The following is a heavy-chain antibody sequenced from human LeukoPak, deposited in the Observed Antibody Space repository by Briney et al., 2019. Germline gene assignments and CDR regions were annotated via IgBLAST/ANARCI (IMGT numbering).Heavy chain of an antibody. J-gene: IGHJ4*02. D-gene: IGHD5-18*01. V-gene: IGHV1-24*01. CDR3: VTGLIQVWLPVNFDY. CDR1: GYTLTELS. CDR2: FDPEDGET. Sequence: ASVKVSFKVSGYTLTELSMHWVRHAPGKGLEWMGGFDPEDGETIYAQKFQGRVTMTEDTSTDTAYMELSSLRSEDTAVYHCVTGLIQVWLPVNFDYWGQGTLVTVSS.